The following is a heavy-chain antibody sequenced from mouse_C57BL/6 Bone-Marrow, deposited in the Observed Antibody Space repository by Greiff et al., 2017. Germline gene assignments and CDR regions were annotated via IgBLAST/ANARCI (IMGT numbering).Heavy chain of an antibody. J-gene: IGHJ2*01. CDR2: LSSGGSYT. Sequence: EVQRVESGGDLVKPGGSLKLSCAASGFTFSSYGLSWVRQTPDKRLEGVATLSSGGSYTYYPDSVKGRFTISRDNAKNTLYLQMSSLKSEDTAMYYCARLRAPLTVVATADYWGQGTTLTVSS. D-gene: IGHD1-1*01. CDR1: GFTFSSYG. V-gene: IGHV5-6*01. CDR3: ARLRAPLTVVATADY.